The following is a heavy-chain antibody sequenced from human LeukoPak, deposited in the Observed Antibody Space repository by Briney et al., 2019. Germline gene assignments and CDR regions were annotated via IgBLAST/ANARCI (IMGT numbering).Heavy chain of an antibody. D-gene: IGHD3-10*01. CDR3: ASQYGSGHYHFDY. V-gene: IGHV4-4*02. CDR1: GGSVSSSKW. CDR2: VYHDGGT. J-gene: IGHJ4*02. Sequence: ASETLSLTCVVSGGSVSSSKWWSWVRQPPGKGLEWIGQVYHDGGTKYNPSLKSRVTILVDKSKNQFSLKLSSVTAADTAVYFRASQYGSGHYHFDYWGQGTLVFVSP.